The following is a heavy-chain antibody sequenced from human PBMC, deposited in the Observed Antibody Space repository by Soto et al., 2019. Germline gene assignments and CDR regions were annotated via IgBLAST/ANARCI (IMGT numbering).Heavy chain of an antibody. Sequence: EVQLVESGGGLVQPGGSLRLSCAASGFTFRNYYMHWVRQGPGKGLEWVSGISAAGDPDYADSVEVRLAISRENAQIYFILQMNGLRVGDTSVYDCARTDRAFDGLDVWGQGTTVIVSS. CDR3: ARTDRAFDGLDV. V-gene: IGHV3-13*05. D-gene: IGHD1-1*01. CDR1: GFTFRNYY. J-gene: IGHJ6*02. CDR2: ISAAGDP.